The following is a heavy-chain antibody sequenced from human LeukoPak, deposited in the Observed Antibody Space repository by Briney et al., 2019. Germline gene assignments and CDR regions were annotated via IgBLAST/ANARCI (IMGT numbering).Heavy chain of an antibody. CDR1: GGSFSGYY. Sequence: PSETLSLTCAVYGGSFSGYYWSWIRQPPGKGLEWIGEINHSGSTNYNPSLKSRVTISVDTSKNQFSLKLSSVTAADTAVYYCAKQRRAVQPSYYYYYYYMDVWGKGTTVTVSS. J-gene: IGHJ6*03. CDR3: AKQRRAVQPSYYYYYYYMDV. D-gene: IGHD1/OR15-1a*01. CDR2: INHSGST. V-gene: IGHV4-34*01.